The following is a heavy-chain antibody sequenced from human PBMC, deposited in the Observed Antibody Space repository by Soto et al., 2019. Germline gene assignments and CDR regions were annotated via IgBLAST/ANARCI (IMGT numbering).Heavy chain of an antibody. V-gene: IGHV1-3*01. D-gene: IGHD7-27*01. CDR1: GYTFTGYL. J-gene: IGHJ4*02. Sequence: QVQLVQSGAEVKKPGASVRVSCKASGYTFTGYLMHWVRQAPGQGLEWMGWINAGYGNTKSSQKFQDRVTISRDTSASTAYMELTSLRSEDTAVYYCARDTGDGTFDFWGQGTLVTVSS. CDR3: ARDTGDGTFDF. CDR2: INAGYGNT.